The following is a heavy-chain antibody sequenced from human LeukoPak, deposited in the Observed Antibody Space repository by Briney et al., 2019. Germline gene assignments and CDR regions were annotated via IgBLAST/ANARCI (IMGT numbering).Heavy chain of an antibody. CDR2: INTDGSST. V-gene: IGHV3-74*01. CDR3: ARARCSGGICYAALFDY. CDR1: GFTFRNFW. J-gene: IGHJ4*02. Sequence: GGSLRLSCAASGFTFRNFWMHWVRQAPGKGLVWVSRINTDGSSTNYADSVKGRFTISRDNAKNTLYLQMNSLRAEDTAVYYCARARCSGGICYAALFDYWGQGTLVTVSS. D-gene: IGHD2-15*01.